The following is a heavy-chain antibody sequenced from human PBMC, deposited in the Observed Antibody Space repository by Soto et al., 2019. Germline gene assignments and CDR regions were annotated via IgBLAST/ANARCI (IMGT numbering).Heavy chain of an antibody. D-gene: IGHD2-2*01. V-gene: IGHV3-30*03. CDR1: GFTCSSYV. J-gene: IGHJ5*02. CDR2: ISYDGSNR. Sequence: PGGSLRLSCAASGFTCSSYVMHWVRQAPGKGLEGVAVISYDGSNRYYADSVKGRFTISRDNSKNTLYLQMNRLRAEDTAVYYCARDAKYVGLPETDPGFDPLRRGFDPWGQGTLVTVSS. CDR3: ARDAKYVGLPETDPGFDPLRRGFDP.